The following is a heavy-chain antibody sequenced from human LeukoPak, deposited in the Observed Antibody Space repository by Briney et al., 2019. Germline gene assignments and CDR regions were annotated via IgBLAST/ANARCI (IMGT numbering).Heavy chain of an antibody. V-gene: IGHV1-18*01. J-gene: IGHJ3*02. Sequence: ASVKVSCKXSGYTFTSYGISWVQQAPGQGLEWMGRISAYNGNTNYAQKLQGRVTMTTDTSTSTAYMELRSLRSDDTAVYYCARDPHYDILTGPATNDAFDIWGQGTMVTVSS. CDR2: ISAYNGNT. CDR3: ARDPHYDILTGPATNDAFDI. CDR1: GYTFTSYG. D-gene: IGHD3-9*01.